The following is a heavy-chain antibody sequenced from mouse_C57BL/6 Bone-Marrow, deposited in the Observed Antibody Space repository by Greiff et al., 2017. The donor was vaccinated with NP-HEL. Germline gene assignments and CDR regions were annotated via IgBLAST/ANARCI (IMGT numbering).Heavy chain of an antibody. Sequence: QVQLQQPGAELVKPGASVKMSCKASGYTFTSYWITWVKQRPGQGLEWIGDIYPGSGSTNYNEKFKSKAPLTVDTSSSTAYMQLSSLTSEDSAVYYCASLLLRRDAMDYWGQGTSVTVSS. CDR2: IYPGSGST. CDR1: GYTFTSYW. V-gene: IGHV1-55*01. CDR3: ASLLLRRDAMDY. D-gene: IGHD1-1*01. J-gene: IGHJ4*01.